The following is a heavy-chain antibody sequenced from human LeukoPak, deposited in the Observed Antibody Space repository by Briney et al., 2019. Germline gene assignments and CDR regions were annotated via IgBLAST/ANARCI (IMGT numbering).Heavy chain of an antibody. CDR3: ARVWATTFDP. V-gene: IGHV4-4*07. Sequence: SETLSLTCTVSGGSITSYDWSWIRQPPGKGLEWIGRIYTSGSTKYNPSLKSRVSMSLDTSKNRFSLNVSSVTAADTALYYRARVWATTFDPWGQGTLVTVSS. CDR1: GGSITSYD. J-gene: IGHJ5*02. D-gene: IGHD3-16*01. CDR2: IYTSGST.